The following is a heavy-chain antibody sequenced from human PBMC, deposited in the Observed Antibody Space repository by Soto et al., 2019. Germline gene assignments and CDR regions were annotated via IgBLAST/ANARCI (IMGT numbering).Heavy chain of an antibody. CDR2: IHYSGST. CDR1: GDSISISSYY. V-gene: IGHV4-39*01. CDR3: ASTKDETLYFDY. J-gene: IGHJ4*02. D-gene: IGHD2-8*01. Sequence: QLQLQESGPGLVKPSETLSLTCSVSGDSISISSYYWGWVRQPPGKGLEWIGSIHYSGSTHYNPFLQSGVTISGDASKKQFSLKLGSVTAADTSMYYCASTKDETLYFDYWGQGNLVTVSS.